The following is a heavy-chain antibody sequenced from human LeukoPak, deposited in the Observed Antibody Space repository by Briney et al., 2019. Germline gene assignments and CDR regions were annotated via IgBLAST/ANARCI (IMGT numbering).Heavy chain of an antibody. CDR3: ANNRGSGWYFSS. J-gene: IGHJ4*02. V-gene: IGHV1-46*01. CDR1: GYTFTNYY. CDR2: INPSGGST. D-gene: IGHD6-19*01. Sequence: GASVKVSCKASGYTFTNYYIHWVRQAPGQGLECMGIINPSGGSTSYAQKFQGRVTMTRDMSTSTVYMELSSLRAEDTAVYYCANNRGSGWYFSSWGQGTLVTVSS.